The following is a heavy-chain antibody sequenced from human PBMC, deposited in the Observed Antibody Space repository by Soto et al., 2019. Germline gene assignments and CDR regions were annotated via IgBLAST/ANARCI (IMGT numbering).Heavy chain of an antibody. D-gene: IGHD6-13*01. V-gene: IGHV1-18*01. J-gene: IGHJ4*02. CDR1: GYTFTTYG. CDR3: ARDYGSSWIEGKFLDY. CDR2: ISAYNGYT. Sequence: QVQLVQSGAEVKKPGASVKVSCNASGYTFTTYGISWVRQAPGQGLEWMGRISAYNGYTNFAQKLQGRVTMTTDTPTNTAYMQLRSLTSDDTAVYYCARDYGSSWIEGKFLDYWGQGTLGTVSS.